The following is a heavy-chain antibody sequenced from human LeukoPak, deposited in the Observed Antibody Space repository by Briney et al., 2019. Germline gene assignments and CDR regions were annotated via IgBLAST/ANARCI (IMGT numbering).Heavy chain of an antibody. CDR2: ISSSGSYM. J-gene: IGHJ6*03. CDR3: ARCALGVWADNYYMDV. V-gene: IGHV3-21*01. D-gene: IGHD3-16*01. Sequence: GGSLRLSCSASESLKGYAVSWVRQAPGMGLEWVASISSSGSYMYYADSVKGRFIISRDNAKKSLSLEMNSLTSQDTAIYYCARCALGVWADNYYMDVWGTGTTVIVSS. CDR1: ESLKGYA.